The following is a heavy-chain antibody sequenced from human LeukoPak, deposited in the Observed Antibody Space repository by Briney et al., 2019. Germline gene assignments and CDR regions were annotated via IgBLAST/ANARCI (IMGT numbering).Heavy chain of an antibody. J-gene: IGHJ3*02. CDR3: AEGSSWYDAFDI. D-gene: IGHD6-13*01. Sequence: PGGSLRLSCAASGFTFSSYAMSWVRQAPGKGLEWVSAISGSGGSTYYADSVKGRFTISRDNSKNTLYLQMNSLRAEDTAVYYCAEGSSWYDAFDIWGQGTMVTVSS. V-gene: IGHV3-23*01. CDR1: GFTFSSYA. CDR2: ISGSGGST.